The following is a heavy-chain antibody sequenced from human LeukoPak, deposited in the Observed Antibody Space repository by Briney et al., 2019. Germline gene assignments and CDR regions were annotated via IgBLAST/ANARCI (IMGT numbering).Heavy chain of an antibody. CDR1: GGSISSHY. CDR3: ARVTYYDILTGYGWFDP. CDR2: IYYSGST. V-gene: IGHV4-59*11. D-gene: IGHD3-9*01. Sequence: PSETLSPTCTVSGGSISSHYWSWIRQPPGKGLEWIGYIYYSGSTNYNPSLKSRVTISVDTSKNQFSLKLSSVTAADTAVYYCARVTYYDILTGYGWFDPWGQGALVTVSS. J-gene: IGHJ5*02.